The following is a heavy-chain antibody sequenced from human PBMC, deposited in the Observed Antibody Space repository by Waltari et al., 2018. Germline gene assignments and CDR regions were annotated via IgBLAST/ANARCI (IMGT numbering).Heavy chain of an antibody. CDR3: ARNGRLGSYFVPDAFDI. D-gene: IGHD1-26*01. CDR1: GGTFSSYA. Sequence: QVQLVQSGAEVKKPGSSVKVSCKASGGTFSSYAISWVRPAPGQGLEWMGGIIPIFGTANYAQKFQGRVTITTDESTSTAYMELSSLRSEDTAVYYCARNGRLGSYFVPDAFDIWGQGTMVTVSS. J-gene: IGHJ3*02. CDR2: IIPIFGTA. V-gene: IGHV1-69*05.